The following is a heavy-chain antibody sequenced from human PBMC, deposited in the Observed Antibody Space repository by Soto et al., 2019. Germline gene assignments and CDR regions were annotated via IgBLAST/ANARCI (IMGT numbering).Heavy chain of an antibody. J-gene: IGHJ6*02. Sequence: GGSLRLSCAASGFTFSSYAMSWVRQAPGKGLEWVSAISGSGGSTYYADSVKGRFTISRDNSKNTLYLQMNSLRAEDTAVYYCAKPTKSSGYYEYYYYYGMDVWGQGTTVTVSS. CDR1: GFTFSSYA. CDR3: AKPTKSSGYYEYYYYYGMDV. CDR2: ISGSGGST. V-gene: IGHV3-23*01. D-gene: IGHD3-22*01.